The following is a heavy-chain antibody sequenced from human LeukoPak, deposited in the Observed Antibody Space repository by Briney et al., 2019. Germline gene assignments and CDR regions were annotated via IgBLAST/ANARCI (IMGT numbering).Heavy chain of an antibody. Sequence: GASVKVSCKASGYTFTSYYMHWVRQAPAQGLEWMGIINPSGGSTTYAQNFQGRVTVTRDTSTSTVYMELSSLRSEDTALYYCARAYYYDSSGYPVYFDYWGQGTLVTVSS. CDR1: GYTFTSYY. D-gene: IGHD3-22*01. CDR3: ARAYYYDSSGYPVYFDY. CDR2: INPSGGST. V-gene: IGHV1-46*01. J-gene: IGHJ4*02.